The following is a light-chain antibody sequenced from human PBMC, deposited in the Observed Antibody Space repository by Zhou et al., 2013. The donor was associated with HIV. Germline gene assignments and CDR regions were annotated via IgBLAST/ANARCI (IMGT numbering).Light chain of an antibody. J-gene: IGKJ5*01. Sequence: EIVLTQPPGTLSLSPGERATLSCRASQSVNRYLAWYQQKPGQAPRLLIYGASSRATGIPDRFSGSGSGTDFTLTISRLEPEDFAVYYCQQYGNTPITFGQGTRLEIK. CDR1: QSVNRY. V-gene: IGKV3-20*01. CDR2: GAS. CDR3: QQYGNTPIT.